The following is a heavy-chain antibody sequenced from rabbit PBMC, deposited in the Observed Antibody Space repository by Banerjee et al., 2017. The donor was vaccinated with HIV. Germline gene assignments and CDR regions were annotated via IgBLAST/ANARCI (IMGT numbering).Heavy chain of an antibody. D-gene: IGHD4-1*01. J-gene: IGHJ4*01. CDR1: GFSFSSSYC. CDR3: ARGDSSGWDGDFNL. CDR2: IYIGDGST. Sequence: QEQLEESGGDLVKPGASLTLTCTASGFSFSSSYCICWVRQAPGKGLEWIACIYIGDGSTYHATWAKGRFTISKTSSTTVTLQMTSLTAADTATYFCARGDSSGWDGDFNLWGPGTLVTVS. V-gene: IGHV1S45*01.